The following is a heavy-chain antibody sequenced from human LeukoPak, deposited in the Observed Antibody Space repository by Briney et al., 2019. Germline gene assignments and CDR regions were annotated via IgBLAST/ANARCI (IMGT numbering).Heavy chain of an antibody. J-gene: IGHJ6*02. V-gene: IGHV3-30*02. CDR2: IWCDGSNK. CDR3: AKVPTESGDDYDYYYGMDV. Sequence: GGSLRLSCAASGFTFSSYGMHWVRQAPGKGLEWVAVIWCDGSNKYYADSVKGRFTISRDNSKNTLYLQMNSLRAEDTAVYYCAKVPTESGDDYDYYYGMDVCGQGTTVTVSS. D-gene: IGHD5-12*01. CDR1: GFTFSSYG.